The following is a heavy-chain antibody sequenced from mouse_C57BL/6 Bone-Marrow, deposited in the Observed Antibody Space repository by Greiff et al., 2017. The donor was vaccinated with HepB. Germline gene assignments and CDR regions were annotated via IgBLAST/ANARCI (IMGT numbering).Heavy chain of an antibody. Sequence: DVHLVESGGGLVKPGGSLKLSCAASGFTFSDYGMHWVRQAPEKGLEWVAYISSGSSTIYYADTVKGRFTISRDNAKNTLFLQMTSLRSEDTAMYYCARRSFITTVVAPYFDYWGQGTTLTVSS. V-gene: IGHV5-17*01. J-gene: IGHJ2*01. CDR2: ISSGSSTI. CDR3: ARRSFITTVVAPYFDY. CDR1: GFTFSDYG. D-gene: IGHD1-1*01.